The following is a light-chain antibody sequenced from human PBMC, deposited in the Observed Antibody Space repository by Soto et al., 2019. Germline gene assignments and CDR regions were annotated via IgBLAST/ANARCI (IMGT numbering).Light chain of an antibody. CDR1: QSISSY. V-gene: IGKV1-39*01. CDR2: AAS. CDR3: QQTYSTFVT. J-gene: IGKJ4*01. Sequence: DIQMTQSPSSLSASVGDRVAITCRASQSISSYLNWYQQKPGKAPNLLIYAASSLQSGVPSRFSGSGSGTDFTLTISSLQPEDFATYYCQQTYSTFVTFGGGTKVEIK.